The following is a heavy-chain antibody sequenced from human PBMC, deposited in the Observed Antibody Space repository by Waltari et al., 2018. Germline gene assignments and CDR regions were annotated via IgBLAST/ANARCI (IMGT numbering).Heavy chain of an antibody. CDR1: GYTFTGYY. CDR2: INPNSGGT. CDR3: ARGTHDQLLPYYYYGMDV. J-gene: IGHJ6*02. V-gene: IGHV1-2*02. D-gene: IGHD2-2*01. Sequence: QVQLVQSGAEVKKPGASVKVSCKASGYTFTGYYMPWVRQAPGQGLEWMGWINPNSGGTNYAQKFQGRVTMTRDTSISTAYMELSRLRSDDTAVYYCARGTHDQLLPYYYYGMDVWGQGTTVTVSS.